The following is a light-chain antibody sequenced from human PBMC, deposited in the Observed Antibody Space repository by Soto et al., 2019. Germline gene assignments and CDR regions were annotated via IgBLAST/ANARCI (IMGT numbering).Light chain of an antibody. CDR1: QSVSSSF. CDR2: GAS. V-gene: IGKV3-20*01. J-gene: IGKJ1*01. Sequence: EIVLTQSPGTLSLSPGERATLSCRASQSVSSSFLARYQQKPGQAPRLLIYGASSRATGIPDRFSGSGSGTDFTLTISGLEPEDSAVYYCQQYGSSPWTFGQGTKVEIK. CDR3: QQYGSSPWT.